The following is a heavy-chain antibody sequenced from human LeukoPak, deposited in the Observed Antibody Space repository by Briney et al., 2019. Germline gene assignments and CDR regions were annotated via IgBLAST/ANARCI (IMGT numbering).Heavy chain of an antibody. CDR3: ARDRGYSYPSPVDY. J-gene: IGHJ4*02. Sequence: GGSLRLSCAASGFTFSSYSMNWVRQAPGKGLEWVSSISSSSGYIYYADSVKGRFTISRDNAKNSLYLQMNSLRAEDTAVYYCARDRGYSYPSPVDYWGQGTLVTVSS. V-gene: IGHV3-21*01. CDR1: GFTFSSYS. CDR2: ISSSSGYI. D-gene: IGHD5-18*01.